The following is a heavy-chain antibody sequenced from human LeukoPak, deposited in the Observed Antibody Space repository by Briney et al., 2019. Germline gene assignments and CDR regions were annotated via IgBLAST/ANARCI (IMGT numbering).Heavy chain of an antibody. D-gene: IGHD3-22*01. V-gene: IGHV1-2*02. CDR3: ARDTGYDSSGYYPSSCPDY. CDR2: INPNSGGT. Sequence: ASVKVSCKASGYTFTGYYMHWVRQAPGQGLEWMGWINPNSGGTNYAQKFQGRATMTRDTSISTAYMELSRLRSDDTAVYYCARDTGYDSSGYYPSSCPDYWGQGTLVTVSS. CDR1: GYTFTGYY. J-gene: IGHJ4*02.